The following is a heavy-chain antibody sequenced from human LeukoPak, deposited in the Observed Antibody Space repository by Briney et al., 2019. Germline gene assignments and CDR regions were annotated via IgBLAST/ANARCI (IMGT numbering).Heavy chain of an antibody. CDR2: ISRSSTTI. J-gene: IGHJ4*02. V-gene: IGHV3-48*01. CDR1: GFTFSNYS. Sequence: GGSLRLSCAASGFTFSNYSMSWVRQAPGKGLEWVSDISRSSTTIYYADSVKGRFTISRDNAKNSLYLQMNSLRAEDTAVCYCARAGYSSSWYYFWGQGTLVTVSS. D-gene: IGHD6-13*01. CDR3: ARAGYSSSWYYF.